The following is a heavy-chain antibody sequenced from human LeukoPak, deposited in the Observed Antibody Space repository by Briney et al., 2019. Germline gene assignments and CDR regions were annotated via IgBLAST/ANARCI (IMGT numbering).Heavy chain of an antibody. CDR1: GATFSSFA. CDR2: IIPIFGTP. J-gene: IGHJ5*02. Sequence: ASVKVSCKASGATFSSFAISWVRQAPGQGLQWMGGIIPIFGTPNYAQKFQGRVTITADESTRTAYMELSSLRSEDTTVYYCARDVRHRYCSSASCYRGGFDPWGQGTLVTVPS. CDR3: ARDVRHRYCSSASCYRGGFDP. D-gene: IGHD2-2*01. V-gene: IGHV1-69*13.